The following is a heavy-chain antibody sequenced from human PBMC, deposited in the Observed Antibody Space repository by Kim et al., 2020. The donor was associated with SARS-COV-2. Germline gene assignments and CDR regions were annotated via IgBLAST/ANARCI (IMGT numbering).Heavy chain of an antibody. V-gene: IGHV4-39*01. CDR2: IYYSGST. J-gene: IGHJ4*02. Sequence: SETLSLTCTVSGGSISSSSYYWGWIRQPPGKGLEWIGSIYYSGSTYYNPSLKSRVTISVDTSKNQFSLKLSSVTAADTAVYYCARPPNFDYWGQGTLVTVSS. CDR3: ARPPNFDY. CDR1: GGSISSSSYY.